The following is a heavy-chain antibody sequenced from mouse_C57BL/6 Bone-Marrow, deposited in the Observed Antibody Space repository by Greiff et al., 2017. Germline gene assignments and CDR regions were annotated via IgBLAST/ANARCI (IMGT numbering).Heavy chain of an antibody. V-gene: IGHV1-54*01. D-gene: IGHD4-1*01. CDR3: ARELWDGGYYFDY. Sequence: QVQLQQSGAELVRPGTSVKVSCKASGYAFTNYLIEWVKQRPGQGLEWIGVINPGSGGTNYNEKFKGKATLTADKSSSTAYMQLSSLTSADSAVYFCARELWDGGYYFDYWGQGTTLTVSS. CDR1: GYAFTNYL. CDR2: INPGSGGT. J-gene: IGHJ2*01.